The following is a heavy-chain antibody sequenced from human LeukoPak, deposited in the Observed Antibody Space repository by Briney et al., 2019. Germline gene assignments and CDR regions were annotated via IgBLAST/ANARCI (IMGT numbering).Heavy chain of an antibody. Sequence: ASVKVSCKASGYTFTSYDINWVRQATGQGLEWMGWTNPNSGNTGYAQKFQGRVTMTRNTSISTAYMELSSLRSEDTAVYYCARVRNYYDSSGYYFYYYYYGMDVWGQGTTVTVSS. CDR2: TNPNSGNT. J-gene: IGHJ6*02. V-gene: IGHV1-8*01. CDR1: GYTFTSYD. D-gene: IGHD3-22*01. CDR3: ARVRNYYDSSGYYFYYYYYGMDV.